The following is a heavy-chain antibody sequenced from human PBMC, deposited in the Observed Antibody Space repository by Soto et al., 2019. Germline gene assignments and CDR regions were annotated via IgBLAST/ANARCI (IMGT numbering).Heavy chain of an antibody. J-gene: IGHJ3*02. CDR1: GYTFTSYG. Sequence: GASVKVSYKASGYTFTSYGIIWVRQAPGQGLEWMGWISAYNGNTNYAQKLQGRVTMTTDTSTSTAYMELRSLRSDDTAVYYCARPGYYDSSGYKRGNAFDIWGQGTMVTVS. V-gene: IGHV1-18*01. CDR2: ISAYNGNT. D-gene: IGHD3-22*01. CDR3: ARPGYYDSSGYKRGNAFDI.